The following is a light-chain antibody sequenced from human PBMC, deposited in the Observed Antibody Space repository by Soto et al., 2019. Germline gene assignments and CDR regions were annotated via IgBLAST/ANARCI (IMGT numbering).Light chain of an antibody. CDR1: SSDVGGYNY. J-gene: IGLJ2*01. Sequence: QSVLTQPASVSGSPGQSITISCTGTSSDVGGYNYVSWYQQHPGKAPKLMIYDVSNRPSGVSNRFSGSKSGNTASLTISGLHAEDAADYYCSSSTSSSTGVVFGGGTKVTVL. CDR3: SSSTSSSTGVV. CDR2: DVS. V-gene: IGLV2-14*01.